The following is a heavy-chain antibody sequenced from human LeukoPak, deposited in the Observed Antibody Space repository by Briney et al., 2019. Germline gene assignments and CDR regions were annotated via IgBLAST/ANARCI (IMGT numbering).Heavy chain of an antibody. V-gene: IGHV3-7*01. CDR2: IKPDGSGK. CDR3: SRSLNS. CDR1: GFSFSSSW. J-gene: IGHJ5*02. Sequence: GGSLRLSCAASGFSFSSSWMDWVRQAPGKGLEWVANIKPDGSGKSYVDSVKGRFTISRDNAKDSLYLEMDSLRVEDTALYYCSRSLNSWGQGALVTVSS.